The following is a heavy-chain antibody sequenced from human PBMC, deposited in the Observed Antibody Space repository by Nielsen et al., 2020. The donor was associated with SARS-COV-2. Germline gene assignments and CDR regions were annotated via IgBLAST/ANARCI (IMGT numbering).Heavy chain of an antibody. CDR3: AKAQTYHDYGDY. Sequence: GGSLRLSCAASGFTFSSYAMHWVRQAPGKGLEWVAVISYDGSNKYYADSVKGRFTISRDNSKNTLYLQMNSLRAEDTALYYCAKAQTYHDYGDYWGQGTLVTVSS. V-gene: IGHV3-30-3*01. J-gene: IGHJ4*02. CDR2: ISYDGSNK. D-gene: IGHD2-2*01. CDR1: GFTFSSYA.